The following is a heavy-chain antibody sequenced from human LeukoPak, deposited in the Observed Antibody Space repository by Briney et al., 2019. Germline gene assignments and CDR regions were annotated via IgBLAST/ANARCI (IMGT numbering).Heavy chain of an antibody. CDR2: IDQDGNRE. CDR1: GLTFSSYW. J-gene: IGHJ4*02. V-gene: IGHV3-7*01. Sequence: GGSLRLSCAASGLTFSSYWMGWVRQAPGKGLEGVANIDQDGNRENYVDSVKGRFSISRDNAKNSLFLQMHSLRAEDTAVYYCASTFPYCSDGSCALGGQGTLVTVSS. D-gene: IGHD2-15*01. CDR3: ASTFPYCSDGSCAL.